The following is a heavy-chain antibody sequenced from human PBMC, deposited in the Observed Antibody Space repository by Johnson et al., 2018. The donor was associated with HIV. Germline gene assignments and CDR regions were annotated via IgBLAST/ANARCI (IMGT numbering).Heavy chain of an antibody. CDR3: ARETGDDAFDI. D-gene: IGHD7-27*01. CDR2: INIDGSRT. V-gene: IGHV3-74*01. Sequence: MQLVESGGGLVQPGGSLRLSCVVSGFTFSNYWMEWVRQAPGKGLVWVSRINIDGSRTTYADSVKGRFTISRDNSKNTLYLQMNSLRAEDTAVYYCARETGDDAFDIWGQGTMVTVSS. CDR1: GFTFSNYW. J-gene: IGHJ3*02.